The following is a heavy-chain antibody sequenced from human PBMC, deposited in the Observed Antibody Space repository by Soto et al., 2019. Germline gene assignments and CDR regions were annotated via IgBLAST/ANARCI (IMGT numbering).Heavy chain of an antibody. V-gene: IGHV3-7*01. D-gene: IGHD4-17*01. Sequence: EVQLVESGGGLVQPGGSLRLSCAASGFNFRRYWMSWVRQAPGKGLEWVANIKEDGSEQYYVDSVKGRFTIFRDNAKNSLSLQMNSLSAEDTAIYHCARDPTASYGDSLLFDYWGQGTLVIVSS. CDR3: ARDPTASYGDSLLFDY. CDR1: GFNFRRYW. CDR2: IKEDGSEQ. J-gene: IGHJ4*02.